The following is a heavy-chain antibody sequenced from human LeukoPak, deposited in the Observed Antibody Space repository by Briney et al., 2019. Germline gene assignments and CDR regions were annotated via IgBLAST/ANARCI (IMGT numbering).Heavy chain of an antibody. CDR1: GFTFSSYA. CDR2: ISYDGSNK. J-gene: IGHJ4*02. V-gene: IGHV3-30-3*01. CDR3: ARADGGVPAVALDY. Sequence: GGSLRLSCAASGFTFSSYAMHWVRQAPGKGLEWVAVISYDGSNKYYADSVKGRFTISRDNSKNTLYLQMNSLRAEDTAVYYCARADGGVPAVALDYWGQGTLVTVSS. D-gene: IGHD2-2*01.